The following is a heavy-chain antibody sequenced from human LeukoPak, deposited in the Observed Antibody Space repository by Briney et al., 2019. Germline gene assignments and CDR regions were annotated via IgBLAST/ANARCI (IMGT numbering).Heavy chain of an antibody. CDR2: INHGGNT. CDR1: GGSSGSYY. V-gene: IGHV4-34*01. CDR3: APIFGDYSDFDS. J-gene: IGHJ4*01. D-gene: IGHD4-17*01. Sequence: SETLSLTCAVYGGSSGSYYWSWIRQPPGKGLERIGEINHGGNTNYNPSLKSRVTISLDTSKNQFSLRLSSVTAADTALYYCAPIFGDYSDFDSWGQGTLVTVSS.